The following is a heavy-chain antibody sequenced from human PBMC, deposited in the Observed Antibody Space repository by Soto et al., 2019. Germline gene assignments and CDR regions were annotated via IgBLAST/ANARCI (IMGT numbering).Heavy chain of an antibody. CDR2: LIPLFGAP. D-gene: IGHD3-22*01. CDR1: GGTFSNFP. V-gene: IGHV1-69*13. J-gene: IGHJ3*02. CDR3: ASPYQYDSRAYLGAFDI. Sequence: SVKVSCKASGGTFSNFPISWVRQAPGQGLEWMGGLIPLFGAPKYAQKFQGRVTIIADESTSTAYMELRSLRSEDTAMYYCASPYQYDSRAYLGAFDIWGQGTMVTVSS.